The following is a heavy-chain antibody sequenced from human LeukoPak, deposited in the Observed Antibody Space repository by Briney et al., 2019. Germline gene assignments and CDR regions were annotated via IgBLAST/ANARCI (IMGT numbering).Heavy chain of an antibody. J-gene: IGHJ6*03. CDR1: GGSISSGGSIGSFY. CDR2: IDAAGRT. CDR3: AGDRITGATRDFYYYYMDV. Sequence: SETLSLTCTVSGGSISSGGSIGSFYWTWIRQPAGKGLEWIGRIDAAGRTNYNPSFRGPVTISVDTSKNQFSLRLSSVTAADAAVYYCAGDRITGATRDFYYYYMDVWGKGTTVTVSS. D-gene: IGHD7-27*01. V-gene: IGHV4-61*02.